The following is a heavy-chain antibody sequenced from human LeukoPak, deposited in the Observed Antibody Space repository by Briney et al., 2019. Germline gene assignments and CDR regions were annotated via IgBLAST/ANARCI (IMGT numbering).Heavy chain of an antibody. V-gene: IGHV3-43*01. CDR2: ISWDGGST. J-gene: IGHJ4*02. D-gene: IGHD5-24*01. CDR1: GFTFDDYT. Sequence: PGGSLRLSCAASGFTFDDYTMHWVRQAPGKGLEWVSLISWDGGSTYYADSVKGRFTISRDNSKNSLCLQMNSLRTEDTALYYCAKDRGDGYPPYYFDYWGQGTLVTVSS. CDR3: AKDRGDGYPPYYFDY.